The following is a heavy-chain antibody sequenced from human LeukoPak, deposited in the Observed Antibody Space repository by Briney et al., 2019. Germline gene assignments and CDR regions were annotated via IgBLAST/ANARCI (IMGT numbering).Heavy chain of an antibody. Sequence: GGSLRLSCAASGFTFSSYAMHWVRQAPGKGPVWVSRINNDGSGTTYADSVKGRFTISRDDAKNTLYLQMNSLSAEDTAVYYCVRGGESTWSWGQGTLVTVSS. CDR2: INNDGSGT. CDR1: GFTFSSYA. V-gene: IGHV3-74*01. D-gene: IGHD2-15*01. CDR3: VRGGESTWS. J-gene: IGHJ5*02.